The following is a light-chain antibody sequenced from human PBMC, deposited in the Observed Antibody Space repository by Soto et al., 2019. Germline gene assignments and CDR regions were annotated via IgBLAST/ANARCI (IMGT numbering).Light chain of an antibody. CDR2: GAS. Sequence: VLPQSTGPLSLSPGESATLLCRASQFVSTRSLAWYQQKPGQAPRLLIYGASTRATGIPDRFSGSGSGTDFTLTITPLEPEDFVVYFCQQYGISPITFGQGTRLEIK. V-gene: IGKV3-20*01. CDR1: QFVSTRS. CDR3: QQYGISPIT. J-gene: IGKJ5*01.